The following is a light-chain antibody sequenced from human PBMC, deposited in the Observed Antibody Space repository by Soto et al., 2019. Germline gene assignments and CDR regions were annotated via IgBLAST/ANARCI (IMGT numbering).Light chain of an antibody. CDR2: DNN. CDR3: QSYDSRLRGAV. CDR1: SSNFGAGYD. Sequence: QSVLTQPPSVSGAPGQRVTFSCTGSSSNFGAGYDVHWYQHLPGAAPKLLIYDNNNRPSGVPDRFSGSRSGTSASLAITGLQTEDEGDYYCQSYDSRLRGAVFGGGTKLTVL. J-gene: IGLJ2*01. V-gene: IGLV1-40*01.